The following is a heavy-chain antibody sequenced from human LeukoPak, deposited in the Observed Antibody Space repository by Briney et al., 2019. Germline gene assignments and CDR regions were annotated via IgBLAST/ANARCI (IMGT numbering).Heavy chain of an antibody. J-gene: IGHJ4*02. CDR2: IYPGDSDT. D-gene: IGHD5-18*01. CDR1: GYSFTSYW. V-gene: IGHV5-51*01. Sequence: GESLQISCQASGYSFTSYWIGWVRQMPGKGLEWMGIIYPGDSDTRYSPSFQGQVTISADKSISTAYLQWSSLKASDTAMYYCATQYSYGSTAIGYWGQGTLVTVSS. CDR3: ATQYSYGSTAIGY.